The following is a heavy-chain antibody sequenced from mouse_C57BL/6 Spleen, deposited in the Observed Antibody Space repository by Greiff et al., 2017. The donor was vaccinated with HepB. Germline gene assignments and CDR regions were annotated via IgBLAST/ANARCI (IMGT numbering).Heavy chain of an antibody. CDR3: AIPIYYYGRFAY. V-gene: IGHV1-74*01. D-gene: IGHD1-1*01. Sequence: QLQQSGAELVKPGASVKVSCKASGYTFTSYWMHWVKQRPGQGLEWIGRIHPSDSDTNYNQKFKGKATVTVDKSSSTAYMQLSSLTSEDSAVYYCAIPIYYYGRFAYWGQGTLVTVSA. J-gene: IGHJ3*01. CDR2: IHPSDSDT. CDR1: GYTFTSYW.